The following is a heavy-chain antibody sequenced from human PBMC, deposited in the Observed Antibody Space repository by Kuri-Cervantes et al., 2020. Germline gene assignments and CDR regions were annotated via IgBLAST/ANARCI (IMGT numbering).Heavy chain of an antibody. V-gene: IGHV4-59*01. CDR2: IYYSGST. D-gene: IGHD3-16*02. CDR1: GGSISSYY. Sequence: SETLSLTCTVSGGSISSYYWSWIRQPPGKGLEWIGYIYYSGSTNYNPSLKSRVTISVDTSKNQFSLKLSSVTAADTAVYYCARDPALYDYIWGSYRNDAFDIWGQGTMVTVSS. CDR3: ARDPALYDYIWGSYRNDAFDI. J-gene: IGHJ3*02.